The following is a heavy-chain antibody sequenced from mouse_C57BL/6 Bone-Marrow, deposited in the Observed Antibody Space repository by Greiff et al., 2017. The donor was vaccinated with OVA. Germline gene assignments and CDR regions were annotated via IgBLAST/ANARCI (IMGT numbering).Heavy chain of an antibody. CDR1: GYTFTSYW. V-gene: IGHV1-50*01. CDR3: ASIYDGYPLAY. Sequence: VQLQQPGAELVKPGASVKLSCKASGYTFTSYWMQWVKQRPGQGLEWIGEIDPSDSYTNYTQKFKGKATLTVDTSSSTAYMQLSSLTSEDSAVYYCASIYDGYPLAYWGQGTLVTVSA. J-gene: IGHJ3*01. D-gene: IGHD2-3*01. CDR2: IDPSDSYT.